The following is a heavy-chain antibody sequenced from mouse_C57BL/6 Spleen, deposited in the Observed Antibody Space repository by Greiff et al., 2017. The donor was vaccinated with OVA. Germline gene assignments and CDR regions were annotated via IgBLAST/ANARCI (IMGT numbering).Heavy chain of an antibody. J-gene: IGHJ2*01. CDR2: ISDGGSYT. V-gene: IGHV5-4*01. CDR3: ARDRIYYDYDGYFDY. D-gene: IGHD2-4*01. Sequence: DVMLVESGGGLVKPGGSLKLSCAASGFTFSSYAMSWVRQTPEKRLEWVATISDGGSYTYYPDNVKGRFTISRDNAKNNLYLQMSHLKSEDTAMYYCARDRIYYDYDGYFDYWGQGTTLTVSS. CDR1: GFTFSSYA.